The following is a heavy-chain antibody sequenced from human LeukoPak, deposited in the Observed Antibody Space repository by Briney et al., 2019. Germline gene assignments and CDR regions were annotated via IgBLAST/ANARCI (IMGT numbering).Heavy chain of an antibody. V-gene: IGHV3-53*01. Sequence: GGSLRLSCAVSGFTVSAHYMSWVRQAPGKGLECVSFLYTGGDTYYADSVKGRFTISRDNSKNTLYLQMNSLRAEDTAVYYCARGPGSRGIFDYWGQGTLVTVSS. CDR1: GFTVSAHY. CDR3: ARGPGSRGIFDY. D-gene: IGHD3-10*01. CDR2: LYTGGDT. J-gene: IGHJ4*02.